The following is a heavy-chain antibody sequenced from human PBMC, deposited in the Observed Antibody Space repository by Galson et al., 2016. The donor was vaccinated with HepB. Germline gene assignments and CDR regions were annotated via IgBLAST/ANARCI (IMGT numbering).Heavy chain of an antibody. D-gene: IGHD6-6*01. Sequence: TLSLTCSVSGASVSSGGYHWTWIRQSAGKGLEWVGRIFTYGSPNYNPSFRSRATVSLDTSKNQFSLRLDSMTAADSGIYYCATRISPRPFDIWGRGTMVTVSS. CDR2: IFTYGSP. CDR1: GASVSSGGYH. V-gene: IGHV4-61*02. CDR3: ATRISPRPFDI. J-gene: IGHJ3*02.